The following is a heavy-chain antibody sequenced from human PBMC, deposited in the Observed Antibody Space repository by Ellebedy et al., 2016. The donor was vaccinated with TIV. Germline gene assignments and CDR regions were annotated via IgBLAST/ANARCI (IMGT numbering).Heavy chain of an antibody. J-gene: IGHJ4*02. CDR3: ARDHLGYGSGSYYSY. V-gene: IGHV3-21*01. D-gene: IGHD3-10*01. CDR2: ISSSSSYI. CDR1: GFTFSSYS. Sequence: GESLKISXAASGFTFSSYSMNWVRQAPGKGLEWVSSISSSSSYIYYADSVKGRFTISRDNAKNSLYLQMNSLRAEDTAVYYCARDHLGYGSGSYYSYWGQGTLVTVSS.